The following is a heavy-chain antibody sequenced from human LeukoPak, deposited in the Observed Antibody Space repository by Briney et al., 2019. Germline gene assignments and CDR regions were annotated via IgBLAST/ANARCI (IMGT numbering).Heavy chain of an antibody. CDR1: GGTFSSYA. V-gene: IGHV1-69*13. D-gene: IGHD3-22*01. J-gene: IGHJ3*02. CDR2: IIPIFGTA. CDR3: AVGAPTMTDAFDI. Sequence: SVKVSCKASGGTFSSYAISWVRQAPGQGLEWMGGIIPIFGTANYAQKFQGRVTITAGESTSTAYMELSSLRSEDTAVYYCAVGAPTMTDAFDIWGQGKMVTGSS.